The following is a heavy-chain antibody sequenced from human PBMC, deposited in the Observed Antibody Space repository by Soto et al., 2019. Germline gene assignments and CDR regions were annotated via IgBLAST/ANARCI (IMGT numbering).Heavy chain of an antibody. CDR3: ARDTLDTAMGYYYYYVMDV. D-gene: IGHD5-18*01. J-gene: IGHJ6*02. CDR2: IYHSGST. CDR1: CYSISSGYY. V-gene: IGHV4-38-2*02. Sequence: SETLSLTCAGSCYSISSGYYRGWIRQPPGKGLEWFGSIYHSGSTYYNPSLKSRVTISVDTSKNQFSLKLSSVTAADTTVYYCARDTLDTAMGYYYYYVMDVWGQGTTVTVSS.